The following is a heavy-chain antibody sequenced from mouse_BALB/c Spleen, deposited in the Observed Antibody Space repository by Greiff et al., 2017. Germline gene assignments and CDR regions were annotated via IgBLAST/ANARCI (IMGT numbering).Heavy chain of an antibody. CDR3: TSLAYYGNYDYAMDY. CDR1: GYTFTDYE. Sequence: QVHVKQSGAELVRPGASVTLSCKASGYTFTDYEMHWVKQTPVHGLEWIGAIDPETGGTAYNQKFKGKATLTADKSSSTAYMELRSLTSEDSAVYYCTSLAYYGNYDYAMDYWGQGTSVTVSS. J-gene: IGHJ4*01. CDR2: IDPETGGT. D-gene: IGHD2-10*01. V-gene: IGHV1-15*01.